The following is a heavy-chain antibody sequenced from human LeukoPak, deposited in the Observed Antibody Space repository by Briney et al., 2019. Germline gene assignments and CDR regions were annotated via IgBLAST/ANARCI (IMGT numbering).Heavy chain of an antibody. CDR3: ARETEEICSPSWGLYDYRYNMDV. J-gene: IGHJ6*03. V-gene: IGHV4-61*02. CDR2: ISTSGST. CDR1: GDSISSGTYS. Sequence: SETLSLTCTVSGDSISSGTYSWTWIRQPAGKGLEWIGGISTSGSTKFHPSLKSRVTMSLDTSENHLSLNIESVTAADTAVYYCARETEEICSPSWGLYDYRYNMDVRGRGTTVTVSS. D-gene: IGHD2-2*01.